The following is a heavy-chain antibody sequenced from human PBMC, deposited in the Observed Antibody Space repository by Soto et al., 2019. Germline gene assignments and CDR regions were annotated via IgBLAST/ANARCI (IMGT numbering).Heavy chain of an antibody. D-gene: IGHD6-13*01. CDR2: IWYDGSNK. CDR3: ASEDGSSWYNYYYGMDV. Sequence: GGSLRLSCAASGFTFSSYGMHWVRQAPGKGLEWVAVIWYDGSNKYYADSVKGRFTISRDNSKNTLYLQMNSLRAEDTAVYYCASEDGSSWYNYYYGMDVWGQGTTVTVSS. V-gene: IGHV3-33*01. CDR1: GFTFSSYG. J-gene: IGHJ6*02.